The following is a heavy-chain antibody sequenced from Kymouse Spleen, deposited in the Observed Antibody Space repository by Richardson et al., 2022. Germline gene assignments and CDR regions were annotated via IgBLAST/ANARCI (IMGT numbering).Heavy chain of an antibody. CDR3: ARWDILTGYYWYFDL. D-gene: IGHD3-9*01. V-gene: IGHV4-34*01. CDR1: GGSFSGYY. CDR2: INHSGST. Sequence: QVQLQQWGAGLLKPSETLSLTCAVYGGSFSGYYWSWIRQPPGKGLEWIGEINHSGSTNYNPSLKSRVTISVDTSKNQFSLKLSSVTAADTAVYYCARWDILTGYYWYFDLWGRGTLVTVSS. J-gene: IGHJ2*01.